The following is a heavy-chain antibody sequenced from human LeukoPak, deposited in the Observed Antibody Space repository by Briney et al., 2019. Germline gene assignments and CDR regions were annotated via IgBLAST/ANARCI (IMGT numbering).Heavy chain of an antibody. J-gene: IGHJ4*02. D-gene: IGHD6-13*01. CDR3: ARGLAAAGLYFDY. V-gene: IGHV3-53*01. CDR1: GFTVSSNY. Sequence: GGSLRLSCAASGFTVSSNYMTWVRQAPGKGLEWVSVVYTGGSTYSADSVKGRFTISRDNSKNTLYLEMNSLRAEDTAVYYCARGLAAAGLYFDYWGQGTLVTVSS. CDR2: VYTGGST.